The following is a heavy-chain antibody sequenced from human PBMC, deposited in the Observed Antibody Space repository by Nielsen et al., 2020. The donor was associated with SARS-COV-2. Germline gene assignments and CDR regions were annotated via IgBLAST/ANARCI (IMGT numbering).Heavy chain of an antibody. V-gene: IGHV1-3*01. CDR1: GYTFTSYA. Sequence: ASVKASCKASGYTFTSYAMHWVRQAPGQRLEWMGWINAGNGNTKYSQKFQGRVTITRDTSASTAYMELSSLRSEDTAVYYCARDGDITMVRGVIGEFDYWGQGTLVTVSS. CDR2: INAGNGNT. D-gene: IGHD3-10*01. J-gene: IGHJ4*02. CDR3: ARDGDITMVRGVIGEFDY.